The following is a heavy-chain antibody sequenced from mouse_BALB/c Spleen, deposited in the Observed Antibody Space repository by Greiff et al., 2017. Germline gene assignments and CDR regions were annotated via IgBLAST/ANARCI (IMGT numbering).Heavy chain of an antibody. CDR1: GYTFTSYW. V-gene: IGHV1-87*01. D-gene: IGHD1-1*01. J-gene: IGHJ1*01. CDR3: ARGGNYYGSRWYFDV. CDR2: IYPGDGDT. Sequence: VQLQQSGAELARPGASVKLSCKASGYTFTSYWMQWVKQRPGQGLEWIGAIYPGDGDTRYTQKFKGKATLTADKSSSTAYMQLSSLASEDSAVYYCARGGNYYGSRWYFDVWGAGNTVTVSS.